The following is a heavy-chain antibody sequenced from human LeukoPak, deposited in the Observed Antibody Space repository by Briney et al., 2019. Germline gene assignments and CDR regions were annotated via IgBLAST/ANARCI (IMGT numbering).Heavy chain of an antibody. V-gene: IGHV3-53*01. Sequence: PGGSLRLSCAASGFTVSSNYMSWVRQAPGKGLEWVSVIYSGGSTYYADSVKGRFTISRDSSKNTLYLQMNSLRAEDAAVYYCARNYGSGTHYGMDVWGQGTTVTVSS. CDR3: ARNYGSGTHYGMDV. D-gene: IGHD3-10*01. CDR2: IYSGGST. J-gene: IGHJ6*02. CDR1: GFTVSSNY.